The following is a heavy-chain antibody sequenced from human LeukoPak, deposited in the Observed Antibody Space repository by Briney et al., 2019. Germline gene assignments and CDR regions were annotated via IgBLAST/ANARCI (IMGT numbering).Heavy chain of an antibody. D-gene: IGHD2-8*01. CDR1: GFSFSNYY. V-gene: IGHV3-7*01. CDR2: IKQDGSMK. Sequence: GGSLRLSCAASGFSFSNYYMSWVRQPPGKGLEWVANIKQDGSMKYYVDSVKGRFTISRDNAKNSLYLQMNSLTAEDTAVYYCARDLIGKKGFDYWGQGTLVTVSS. J-gene: IGHJ4*02. CDR3: ARDLIGKKGFDY.